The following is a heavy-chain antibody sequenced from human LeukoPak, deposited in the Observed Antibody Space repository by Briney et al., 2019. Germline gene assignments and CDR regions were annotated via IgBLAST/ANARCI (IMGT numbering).Heavy chain of an antibody. J-gene: IGHJ6*02. CDR1: GGTFSSYA. Sequence: ASVKVSCKASGGTFSSYAISWVRQAPGQGLEWMGGIIPIFGTANYAQKFQGRVTITADESTSTAYMELSSLRSEDTAVYYCATMTFHYYYGMDVWSQGTTVTVSS. CDR3: ATMTFHYYYGMDV. CDR2: IIPIFGTA. V-gene: IGHV1-69*01. D-gene: IGHD2/OR15-2a*01.